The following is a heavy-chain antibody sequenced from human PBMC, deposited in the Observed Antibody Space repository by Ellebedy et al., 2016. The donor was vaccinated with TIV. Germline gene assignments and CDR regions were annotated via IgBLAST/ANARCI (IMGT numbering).Heavy chain of an antibody. V-gene: IGHV3-7*01. CDR3: ARDLHGGGLDV. J-gene: IGHJ3*01. Sequence: GGSLRLXXAASGFIFSDFWMFWVRQAPGKGLEWVARIDGDGSVIYYVDSVKGRFTISRDNSKSSLYLQMNSLRVEDTAVYSCARDLHGGGLDVWGQGTKVTVSS. CDR2: IDGDGSVI. D-gene: IGHD3-16*01. CDR1: GFIFSDFW.